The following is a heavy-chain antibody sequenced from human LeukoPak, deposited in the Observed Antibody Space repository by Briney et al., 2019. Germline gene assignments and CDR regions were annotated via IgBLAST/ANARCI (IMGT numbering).Heavy chain of an antibody. V-gene: IGHV3-30*01. CDR3: ARDEGGWFDP. CDR1: GLTFSSYA. CDR2: ISYDGSNK. J-gene: IGHJ5*02. Sequence: PGRSLRLSCAASGLTFSSYAMHWVRQAPGKGLEWVAVISYDGSNKYYADSVKGRFTISRDNSKNTLYLQMNSLRAEDTAVYYCARDEGGWFDPWGQGTLVTVSS.